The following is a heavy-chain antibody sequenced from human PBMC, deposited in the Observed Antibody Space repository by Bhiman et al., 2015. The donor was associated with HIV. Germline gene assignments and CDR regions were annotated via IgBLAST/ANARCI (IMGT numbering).Heavy chain of an antibody. V-gene: IGHV3-9*01. J-gene: IGHJ4*02. CDR2: ISRTSDYI. CDR3: ARYGGSFQFDT. D-gene: IGHD1-26*01. Sequence: VQLVESGGGLVQPGRSLRLSCAASGFSFDDYAMHWVRQAPGKGLEWVSSISRTSDYIYYADSVKGRFTTSRDNAKNSVYLQMSRLRADDTGVYYCARYGGSFQFDTWGQGTQVTVSS. CDR1: GFSFDDYA.